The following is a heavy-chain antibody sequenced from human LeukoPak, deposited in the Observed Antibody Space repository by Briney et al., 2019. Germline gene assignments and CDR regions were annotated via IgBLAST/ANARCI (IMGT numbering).Heavy chain of an antibody. Sequence: GGSLTLSCGASGFTFSSFAMTWVRQAPGKGLEWVSGISGSGGNTYYTDSVRGRLSISRDNSKNTLYLQVNSLRAEDTAVYYCAKGRTEGGTLALDYWGQGTLVTVSS. CDR3: AKGRTEGGTLALDY. CDR1: GFTFSSFA. CDR2: ISGSGGNT. V-gene: IGHV3-23*01. D-gene: IGHD6-19*01. J-gene: IGHJ4*02.